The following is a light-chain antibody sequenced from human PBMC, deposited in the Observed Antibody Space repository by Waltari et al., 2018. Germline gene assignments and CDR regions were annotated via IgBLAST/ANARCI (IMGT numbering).Light chain of an antibody. CDR1: SGAVGVYTS. Sequence: QSALTPPRSVSGSPGQSVPISCTGTSGAVGVYTSVSWSQQHPGKAPKLMIYDVSKRPSGVPDRFSGSKSGNTASLTISGLQAEDEADYYCCSYAGSYTLFGGGTKLTVL. CDR3: CSYAGSYTL. V-gene: IGLV2-11*01. J-gene: IGLJ2*01. CDR2: DVS.